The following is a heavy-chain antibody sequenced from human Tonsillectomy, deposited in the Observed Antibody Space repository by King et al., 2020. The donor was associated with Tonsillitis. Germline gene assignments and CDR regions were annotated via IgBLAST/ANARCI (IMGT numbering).Heavy chain of an antibody. V-gene: IGHV3-30-3*01. CDR1: GFNFSSYA. Sequence: VQLVESGGGVVQPGRSLRLSCAASGFNFSSYAMHWVRQAPGKGLEWVAVISYDGTNKYYADSVKGRFTISTDNSKNTLYLQMNSLRAEDTAVYYCARDTVRGSHFFFGGAEYWGQGTLVTVSS. D-gene: IGHD3-16*01. CDR3: ARDTVRGSHFFFGGAEY. J-gene: IGHJ4*02. CDR2: ISYDGTNK.